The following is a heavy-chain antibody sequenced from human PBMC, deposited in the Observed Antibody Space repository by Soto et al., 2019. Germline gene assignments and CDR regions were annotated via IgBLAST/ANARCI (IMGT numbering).Heavy chain of an antibody. CDR3: ARDDALCDGGRCCGQPMDV. V-gene: IGHV3-66*01. D-gene: IGHD2-15*01. J-gene: IGHJ6*03. CDR1: GFTVSSKY. CDR2: IQRGGTT. Sequence: EVQLVESGGGLVQPGGSLRLSCAASGFTVSSKYMTWVRQAPGKGLEWVSLIQRGGTTYYADSVKGRFTVHRDTYENTPHLQMDSLRGEDTAVYYFARDDALCDGGRCCGQPMDVRGTGTRLPGSS.